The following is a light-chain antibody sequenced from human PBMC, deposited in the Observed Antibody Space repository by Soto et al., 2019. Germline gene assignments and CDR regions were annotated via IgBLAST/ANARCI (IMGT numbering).Light chain of an antibody. J-gene: IGKJ4*01. Sequence: EIVMTQSPATLSVSPGERATLSCRASQSVSGNLAWYQQRPGQAPRLLIYGASTRATGIPARFSGSGSGTEFTLTISSLQSEDFAVYYCQQYNNWPTLTFGGGTKVEIK. CDR2: GAS. CDR1: QSVSGN. CDR3: QQYNNWPTLT. V-gene: IGKV3-15*01.